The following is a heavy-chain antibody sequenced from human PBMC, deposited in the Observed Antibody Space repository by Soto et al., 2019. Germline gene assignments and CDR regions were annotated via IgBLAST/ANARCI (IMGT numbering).Heavy chain of an antibody. V-gene: IGHV3-30*03. D-gene: IGHD3-16*02. CDR3: ARDLSDYIWGSYRPTNWFDP. CDR1: GFTFSSYG. Sequence: PGGSLRLCCAASGFTFSSYGMHWVRQAPGKGLEWVAVISYDGSNKYYADSVKGRFTISRDNAKNSLYLQMNSLRAEDTAVYYCARDLSDYIWGSYRPTNWFDPWGQGTLVTVSS. CDR2: ISYDGSNK. J-gene: IGHJ5*02.